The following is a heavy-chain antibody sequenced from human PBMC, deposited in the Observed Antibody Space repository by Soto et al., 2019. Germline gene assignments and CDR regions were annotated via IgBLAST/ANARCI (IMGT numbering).Heavy chain of an antibody. Sequence: QVQLVESGGGVDQPGRSLRLSCAASGFTFSSYGMHWVRQAPGTGLEWVAVISYDGSNKYYADSVKGRFTISRDNSKNTLYLQMHSLRAEDTAVYYCAKDPHDYGDYPVAFDIWGQGTMVTVSS. J-gene: IGHJ3*02. CDR3: AKDPHDYGDYPVAFDI. D-gene: IGHD4-17*01. V-gene: IGHV3-30*18. CDR1: GFTFSSYG. CDR2: ISYDGSNK.